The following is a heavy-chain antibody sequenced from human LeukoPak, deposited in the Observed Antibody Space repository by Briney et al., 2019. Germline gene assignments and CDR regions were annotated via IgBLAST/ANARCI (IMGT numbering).Heavy chain of an antibody. CDR2: INSDGSST. Sequence: GGSLRLSCAASGFTFSSYWMHWVRQAPGKGLVWVSRINSDGSSTSYADSVKGRFTISRDNAKNTLYLQMNSLRAEDTAVYYCAKDGSSGSNAFDIWGQGTMVTVSS. V-gene: IGHV3-74*01. CDR3: AKDGSSGSNAFDI. CDR1: GFTFSSYW. D-gene: IGHD3-10*01. J-gene: IGHJ3*02.